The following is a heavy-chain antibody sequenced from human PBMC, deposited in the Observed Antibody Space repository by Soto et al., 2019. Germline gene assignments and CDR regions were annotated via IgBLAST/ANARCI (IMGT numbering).Heavy chain of an antibody. D-gene: IGHD3-22*01. CDR1: GGSFSGYY. Sequence: SETLSLTCAVYGGSFSGYYWSWIRQPPGKGLEWIGEINHSGSTNYNPSLKSRVTISVDTSKNQFSLKLSSVTAADTAVYYCARAPVVKSLDYWGQGTLVTVSS. CDR2: INHSGST. V-gene: IGHV4-34*01. J-gene: IGHJ4*02. CDR3: ARAPVVKSLDY.